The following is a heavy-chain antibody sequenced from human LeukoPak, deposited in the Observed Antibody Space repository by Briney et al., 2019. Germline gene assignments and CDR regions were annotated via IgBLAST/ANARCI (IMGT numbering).Heavy chain of an antibody. Sequence: GGSLRLSCAASGITVSDNYLSWVRQAPGKGLEWVSFIYTGGSGGATYYADSVKGRFTISRDSSKNTLYLQMDSLRAEDTAVYYCARLSGSGSSPFDCWGQGTLVTVSS. CDR1: GITVSDNY. V-gene: IGHV3-53*01. D-gene: IGHD3-10*01. CDR3: ARLSGSGSSPFDC. J-gene: IGHJ4*02. CDR2: IYTGGSGGAT.